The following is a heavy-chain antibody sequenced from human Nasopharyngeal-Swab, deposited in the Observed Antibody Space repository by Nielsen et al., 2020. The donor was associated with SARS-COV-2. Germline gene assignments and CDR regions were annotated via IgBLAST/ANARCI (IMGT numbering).Heavy chain of an antibody. Sequence: WIRQPPGKGLEWIGEINHSGSTNYNPSLKSRVTISVDTSKNQFSLKLSSVTAADTAVYYCARGMSNYDLGPPYYYYYGMDVWGQGTTVTVSS. D-gene: IGHD4-11*01. CDR3: ARGMSNYDLGPPYYYYYGMDV. V-gene: IGHV4-34*01. CDR2: INHSGST. J-gene: IGHJ6*02.